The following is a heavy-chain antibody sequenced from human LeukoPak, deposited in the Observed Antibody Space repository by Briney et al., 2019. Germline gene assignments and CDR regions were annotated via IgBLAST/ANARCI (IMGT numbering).Heavy chain of an antibody. CDR1: GFTFSSYA. CDR2: ISSSGRNT. CDR3: ARTATGGYCSSTSCYGGRKDYYYYYMDV. J-gene: IGHJ6*03. D-gene: IGHD2-2*01. Sequence: GGSLRLSCAASGFTFSSYAMNWVRQAPGKGLERVSGISSSGRNTYYADSVKGRFTISRDNSKNTLYLQMNSLRAEDTAVYYCARTATGGYCSSTSCYGGRKDYYYYYMDVWGKGTTVTVSS. V-gene: IGHV3-23*01.